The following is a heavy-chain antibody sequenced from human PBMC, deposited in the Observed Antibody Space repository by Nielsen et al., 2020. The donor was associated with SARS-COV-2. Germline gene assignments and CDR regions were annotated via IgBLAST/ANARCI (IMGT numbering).Heavy chain of an antibody. CDR3: AREAGEITMVRELIAHYGMDV. CDR2: ISYDGSNK. CDR1: GFTFSSYA. V-gene: IGHV3-30-3*01. Sequence: GGSLRLSCAASGFTFSSYAMHWVRQAPGKGLEWVAVISYDGSNKYYADSVKGRFTISRDNSKNTLYLQMNSLRAEDTAVYYCAREAGEITMVRELIAHYGMDVWGQGTTVTVSS. J-gene: IGHJ6*02. D-gene: IGHD3-10*01.